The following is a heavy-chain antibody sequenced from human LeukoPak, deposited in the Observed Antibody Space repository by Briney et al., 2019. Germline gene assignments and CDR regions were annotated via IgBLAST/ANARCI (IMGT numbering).Heavy chain of an antibody. Sequence: GGSLRLSCVASGFTFTNYAMSWVRQAPGKGLEWVSGIFGSTGSTYYADSVKGRVTISRVNSRNTVYLQMNSLRAEDTAVYYCAKDRTYYSDFSAYYFSPPLQHCWGQGTLVTVSS. V-gene: IGHV3-23*01. CDR3: AKDRTYYSDFSAYYFSPPLQHC. J-gene: IGHJ4*02. CDR2: IFGSTGST. CDR1: GFTFTNYA. D-gene: IGHD3-22*01.